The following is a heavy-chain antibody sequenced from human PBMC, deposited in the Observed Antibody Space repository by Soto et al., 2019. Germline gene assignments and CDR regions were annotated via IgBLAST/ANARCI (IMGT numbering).Heavy chain of an antibody. CDR3: ARVPTGYFDYYYYYMDV. D-gene: IGHD3-9*01. Sequence: QVQLQESGPGLVKPSQTLSLTCTVSGGSISSGGYYWSWIRQHPGKGLEWIGYIYYSGSTYYNPYLKSRVTISVDTSKNQFSLKLSSVTAADTAVYYCARVPTGYFDYYYYYMDVWGKGTTVTVSS. CDR2: IYYSGST. J-gene: IGHJ6*03. V-gene: IGHV4-31*03. CDR1: GGSISSGGYY.